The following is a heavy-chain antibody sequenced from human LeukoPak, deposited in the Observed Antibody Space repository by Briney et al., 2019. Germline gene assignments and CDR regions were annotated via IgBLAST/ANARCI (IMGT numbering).Heavy chain of an antibody. V-gene: IGHV4-59*01. CDR3: ARGLNRYYFDY. Sequence: ASETLSLTCTVSGGSISSYYWSWIRQPPGKGLEWIGYTYYSGSTNCNPSLKSRVTISVDTSKNQFSLKLSSVTAADTAVYYCARGLNRYYFDYWGQGTLVTVSS. D-gene: IGHD3-16*01. J-gene: IGHJ4*02. CDR2: TYYSGST. CDR1: GGSISSYY.